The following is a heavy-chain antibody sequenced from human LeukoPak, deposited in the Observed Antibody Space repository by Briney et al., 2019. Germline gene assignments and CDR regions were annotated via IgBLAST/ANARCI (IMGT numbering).Heavy chain of an antibody. CDR1: GFTFSSYG. CDR3: AKGYGGNSPFDY. V-gene: IGHV3-30*18. D-gene: IGHD4-23*01. CDR2: ISYDGSNK. J-gene: IGHJ4*02. Sequence: GGSLRLSRAASGFTFSSYGMHWVRQAPGKGLEWVAVISYDGSNKYYADSVKGRFTISRDNSKNTLYLQMNSLRAEDTAVYYCAKGYGGNSPFDYWGQGTLVTVSS.